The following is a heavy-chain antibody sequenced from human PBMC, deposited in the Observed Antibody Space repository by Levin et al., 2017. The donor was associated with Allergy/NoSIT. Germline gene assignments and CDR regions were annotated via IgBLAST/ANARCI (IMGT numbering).Heavy chain of an antibody. V-gene: IGHV3-15*01. D-gene: IGHD3-9*01. CDR3: TTPSPRLTGYYSFDAFDI. Sequence: GGSLRLSCAASGFTFSNAWMSWVRQAPGKGLEWVGRIKSKTDGGTTDYAAPVKGRFTISRDDSKNTLYLQMNSLKTEDTAVYYCTTPSPRLTGYYSFDAFDIWGQGTMVTVSS. CDR1: GFTFSNAW. J-gene: IGHJ3*02. CDR2: IKSKTDGGTT.